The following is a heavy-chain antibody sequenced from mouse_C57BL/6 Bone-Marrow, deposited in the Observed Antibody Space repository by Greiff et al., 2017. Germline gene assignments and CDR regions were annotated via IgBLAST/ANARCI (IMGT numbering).Heavy chain of an antibody. CDR2: VYPGSGST. CDR3: AYGSSSAMDY. V-gene: IGHV1-55*01. CDR1: GYTFTSYW. J-gene: IGHJ4*01. Sequence: VQLQQPGAELVKPGASVKMSCKASGYTFTSYWITWVKQRPGQGLAWIGDVYPGSGSTNYNEKFKSKATLTVDTSSSTAYMQLSSLSSEYSAVYYCAYGSSSAMDYWGQGTSVTVSS. D-gene: IGHD1-1*01.